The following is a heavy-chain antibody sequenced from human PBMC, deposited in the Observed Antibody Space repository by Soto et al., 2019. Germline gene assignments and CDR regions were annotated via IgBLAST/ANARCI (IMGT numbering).Heavy chain of an antibody. CDR2: INPNSGGT. CDR1: GYTFTGYY. D-gene: IGHD6-6*01. CDR3: ARDPPRSSSYAFDI. V-gene: IGHV1-2*02. J-gene: IGHJ3*02. Sequence: ASVKVSCKASGYTFTGYYMHWVRQAPGQVLEWMGWINPNSGGTNYAQKFQGRVTMTRDTPISTAYMELSRLRSDDTAVYYCARDPPRSSSYAFDIWGQGTMVTVSS.